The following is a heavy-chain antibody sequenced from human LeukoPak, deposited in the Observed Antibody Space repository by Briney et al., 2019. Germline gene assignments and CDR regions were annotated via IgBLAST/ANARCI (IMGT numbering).Heavy chain of an antibody. CDR3: ARGLSRAIAVAGPRRKGAFDI. CDR2: INHSGST. V-gene: IGHV4-34*01. J-gene: IGHJ3*02. D-gene: IGHD6-19*01. Sequence: SETLSLTCAVYGGSFSGYYWSWIRQPPGKGLEWIGEINHSGSTNYNPSLKSRVTISVDTSKNQFSLKLGSVTAADTAVYYCARGLSRAIAVAGPRRKGAFDIWGQGTMVTVSS. CDR1: GGSFSGYY.